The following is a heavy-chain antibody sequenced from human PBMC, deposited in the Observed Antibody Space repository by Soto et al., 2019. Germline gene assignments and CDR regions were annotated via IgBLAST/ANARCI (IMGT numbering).Heavy chain of an antibody. CDR3: ARAWGFNSGSYFLGY. J-gene: IGHJ4*02. D-gene: IGHD1-26*01. Sequence: PSETLSLTCAVYGGSFSCFQWTRVRQPPGKGLEWIGEINDSGITEWIGEINHSGSTNYNPSLKSRVTISVDTSKNQFSLKLTSVTAADTAVYYCARAWGFNSGSYFLGYWGQGLLVTVSS. CDR2: INHSGST. V-gene: IGHV4-34*01. CDR1: GGSFSCFQ.